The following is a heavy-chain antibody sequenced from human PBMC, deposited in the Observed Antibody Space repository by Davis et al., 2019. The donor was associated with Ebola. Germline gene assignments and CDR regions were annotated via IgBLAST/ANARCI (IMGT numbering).Heavy chain of an antibody. V-gene: IGHV1-3*01. CDR3: ARYQGVTPTDY. D-gene: IGHD2-2*01. Sequence: ASVKVSCKASGYTFTSYAMHWVRQAPGQRLEWMGWINAGNGNTKYSQKFQGRVTITRDTSASTAYMELRSLRSDDMAVYYCARYQGVTPTDYWGQGTLVTVSS. CDR1: GYTFTSYA. CDR2: INAGNGNT. J-gene: IGHJ4*02.